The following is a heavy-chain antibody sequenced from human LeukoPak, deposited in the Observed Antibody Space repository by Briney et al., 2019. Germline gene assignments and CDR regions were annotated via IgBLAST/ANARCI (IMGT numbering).Heavy chain of an antibody. CDR1: GDSISGYY. J-gene: IGHJ6*02. CDR2: HSYSGSS. V-gene: IGHV4-59*01. Sequence: SETLSLICAFSGDSISGYYWSWIRQTPGKGLEWIGYHSYSGSSNYNPSLKSRGTISVDPSKNQFSLKLSSVTAADTALYYCARVSPNYYYAMDVWGQGTTVSVSS. CDR3: ARVSPNYYYAMDV. D-gene: IGHD2-8*01.